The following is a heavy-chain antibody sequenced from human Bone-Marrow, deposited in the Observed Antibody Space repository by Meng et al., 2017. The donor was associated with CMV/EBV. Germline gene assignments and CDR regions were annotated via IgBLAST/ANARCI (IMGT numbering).Heavy chain of an antibody. Sequence: SGYTFNSYDINWVRLATGQGLEWMGWMNPNSGNTGYAQKFQGRVTITRNTSISTAYMELSSLRSEDTAVYYCARNLQSGSYFKFDYWGQGTLVTVSS. CDR2: MNPNSGNT. J-gene: IGHJ4*02. CDR3: ARNLQSGSYFKFDY. D-gene: IGHD1-26*01. CDR1: GYTFNSYD. V-gene: IGHV1-8*03.